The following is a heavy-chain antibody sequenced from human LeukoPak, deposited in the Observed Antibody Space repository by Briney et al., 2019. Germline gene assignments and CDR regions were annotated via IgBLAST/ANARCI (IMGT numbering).Heavy chain of an antibody. D-gene: IGHD6-19*01. J-gene: IGHJ4*02. V-gene: IGHV3-23*01. CDR3: AKETMAVGGTRDS. CDR2: ISNSGGYT. CDR1: GFTFSGYA. Sequence: GGSLRLSCAASGFTFSGYAMSWVRQSPGKGLEWVSAISNSGGYTYYADSVKGRFTISRDNSKNTLYLQMNSLRAEDTALYYCAKETMAVGGTRDSWGQGTLVTVSS.